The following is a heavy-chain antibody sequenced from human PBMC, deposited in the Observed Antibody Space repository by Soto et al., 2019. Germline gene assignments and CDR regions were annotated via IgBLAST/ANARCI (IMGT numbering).Heavy chain of an antibody. CDR2: ISYDGSNK. CDR1: GFSFSDCG. Sequence: LRLSCAASGFSFSDCGMHWVRQAPGKGLEWVAVISYDGSNKYYADSVKGRFTISRDNSKNTLYLQMNTLRSEDTAVYYCAREGGASSTFDPWGQGTLVTVSS. J-gene: IGHJ5*02. CDR3: AREGGASSTFDP. D-gene: IGHD3-16*01. V-gene: IGHV3-30*03.